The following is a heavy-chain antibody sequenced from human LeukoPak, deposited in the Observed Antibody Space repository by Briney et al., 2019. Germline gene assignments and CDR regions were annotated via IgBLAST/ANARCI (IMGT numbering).Heavy chain of an antibody. D-gene: IGHD6-13*01. CDR2: IYYSGST. J-gene: IGHJ4*02. CDR1: GGSISSSSYY. V-gene: IGHV4-39*01. Sequence: SETLSLTCTVSGGSISSSSYYWGWIRQPPGKGLEWIGSIYYSGSTYYNPSLKSRVTISEDTSKNQFSLKLSSVTAADTAVYYCARRSSSWYSKIDSWGQGTLVTVSS. CDR3: ARRSSSWYSKIDS.